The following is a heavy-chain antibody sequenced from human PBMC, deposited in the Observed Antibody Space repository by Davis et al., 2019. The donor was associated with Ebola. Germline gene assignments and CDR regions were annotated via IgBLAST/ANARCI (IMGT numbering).Heavy chain of an antibody. CDR1: GFTFSSYS. D-gene: IGHD3-3*01. Sequence: GESLKISCAASGFTFSSYSMNWVRQAPGKGLEWVSYISSSSSTIYYADSVKGRFTISRDNAKNSLYLQMNSLRAEDTAVYYCARFHLVTIFGVVIHQYYYYGMDVWGKGTTVTVSS. J-gene: IGHJ6*04. V-gene: IGHV3-48*04. CDR3: ARFHLVTIFGVVIHQYYYYGMDV. CDR2: ISSSSSTI.